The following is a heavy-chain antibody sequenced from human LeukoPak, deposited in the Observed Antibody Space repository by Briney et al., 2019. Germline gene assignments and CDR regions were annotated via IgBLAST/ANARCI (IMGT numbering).Heavy chain of an antibody. CDR1: GESLSGNY. J-gene: IGHJ4*02. CDR2: INDSGST. Sequence: SETLSLTCAVYGESLSGNYWSWIRQPPGKGLEWIGEINDSGSTNYNPSLKSRVTMTVDASNKQFSLRLSSVTAADTAVYYCARQKTGEDPDLGYCSGDGCYSFHYWGPGTLVTVSS. D-gene: IGHD2-15*01. V-gene: IGHV4-34*01. CDR3: ARQKTGEDPDLGYCSGDGCYSFHY.